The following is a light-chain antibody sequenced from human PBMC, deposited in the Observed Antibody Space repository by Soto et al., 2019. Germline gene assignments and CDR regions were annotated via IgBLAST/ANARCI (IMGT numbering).Light chain of an antibody. CDR3: QQYDNRLT. CDR2: DTS. V-gene: IGKV1-33*01. CDR1: QDIRNS. Sequence: LTEGQSSISPSVGDRVNITCQASQDIRNSLNWYHQKPGKAPKLLIYDTSNLETGVPSRFSGSGSGTYFTFTSSVLLPDDIVTYYCQQYDNRLTFGRGTKVDI. J-gene: IGKJ4*01.